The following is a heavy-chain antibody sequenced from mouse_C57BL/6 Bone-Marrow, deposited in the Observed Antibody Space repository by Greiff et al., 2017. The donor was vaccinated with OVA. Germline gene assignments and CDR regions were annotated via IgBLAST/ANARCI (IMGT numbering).Heavy chain of an antibody. Sequence: VQLLQSGAELVRPGASVKLSCTASGFNIKDDYMHWVKQRPEQGLEWIGWIDPENGDTEYASKFQGKATITADTSSNTAYLQLSSLTSEDTAVYYCTPTGSNYWYFDVWGTGTTVTVSS. D-gene: IGHD2-5*01. V-gene: IGHV14-4*01. CDR1: GFNIKDDY. CDR2: IDPENGDT. CDR3: TPTGSNYWYFDV. J-gene: IGHJ1*03.